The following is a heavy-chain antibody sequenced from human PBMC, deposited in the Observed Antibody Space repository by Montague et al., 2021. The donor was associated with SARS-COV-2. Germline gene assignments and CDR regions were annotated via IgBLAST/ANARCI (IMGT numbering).Heavy chain of an antibody. CDR2: IYYSGST. CDR3: ARLTAGYCSGGSCYWGTGFDY. V-gene: IGHV4-31*03. J-gene: IGHJ4*02. CDR1: GGSISSGGYY. D-gene: IGHD2-15*01. Sequence: TLSLTCTASGGSISSGGYYWSWIRQHPGKGLEWIGYIYYSGSTYYNPSLKSRVTISVDTSKNLFSLKLSSVTAADTAVYYCARLTAGYCSGGSCYWGTGFDYWGQGTLVTVSS.